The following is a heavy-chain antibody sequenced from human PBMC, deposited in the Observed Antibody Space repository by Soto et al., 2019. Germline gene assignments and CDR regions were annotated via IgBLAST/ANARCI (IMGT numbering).Heavy chain of an antibody. J-gene: IGHJ4*02. CDR2: ISYYGSNK. D-gene: IGHD4-17*01. CDR1: GFTFSSYG. CDR3: AKARKRGTTVTTADY. Sequence: QVQLVESGGGVVQPGRSLRLSCAASGFTFSSYGMHWVRQAPGKGLEWVAVISYYGSNKYYADSVKGRFTISRDNSKNTLYLQMNSLRAEDTAVYYCAKARKRGTTVTTADYWGQGTLVTVSS. V-gene: IGHV3-30*18.